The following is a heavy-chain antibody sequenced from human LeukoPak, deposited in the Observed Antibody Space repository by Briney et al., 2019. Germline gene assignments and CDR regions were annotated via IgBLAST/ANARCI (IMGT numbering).Heavy chain of an antibody. D-gene: IGHD2-15*01. CDR1: GGTFSSYA. CDR3: ARVQSPRYCSGGSCYLPH. CDR2: IIPIFGTA. V-gene: IGHV1-69*13. Sequence: ASVKVSCKASGGTFSSYAISWVRQAPGQGLEWMGGIIPIFGTANYAQKFQGRVTITADESTSTAYMELSSLRSEDTAVYYCARVQSPRYCSGGSCYLPHWGQGTLVTVSS. J-gene: IGHJ4*02.